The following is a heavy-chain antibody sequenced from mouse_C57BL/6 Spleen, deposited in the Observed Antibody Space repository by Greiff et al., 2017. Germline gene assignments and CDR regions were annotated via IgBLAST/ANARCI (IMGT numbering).Heavy chain of an antibody. J-gene: IGHJ2*01. CDR2: IYPGNSDT. V-gene: IGHV1-5*01. Sequence: EVQLQQSGTVLARPGASVKLSCKTSGYTFTSYWMHWVKQRPGQGLEWIGAIYPGNSDTSYNQKFKGKAKLTAVTSASTAYMELSSLTNEDSAVYYCTLYYGNHNQGYWGQGTTLTVAS. D-gene: IGHD2-1*01. CDR1: GYTFTSYW. CDR3: TLYYGNHNQGY.